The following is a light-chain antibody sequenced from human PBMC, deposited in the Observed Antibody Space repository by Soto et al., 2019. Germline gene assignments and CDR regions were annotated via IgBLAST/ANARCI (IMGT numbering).Light chain of an antibody. CDR3: AAWDDTLNGPA. Sequence: QSVLTQPPSASGTLGQRVTISCSGSSSNIGSYAVNWYQQLPGTAPKLLIYTNNQRPSGVPDRFSGSKSGTSASLAVSRLQSEDEADYYCAAWDDTLNGPAFGGGTKLTVL. J-gene: IGLJ2*01. CDR1: SSNIGSYA. CDR2: TNN. V-gene: IGLV1-44*01.